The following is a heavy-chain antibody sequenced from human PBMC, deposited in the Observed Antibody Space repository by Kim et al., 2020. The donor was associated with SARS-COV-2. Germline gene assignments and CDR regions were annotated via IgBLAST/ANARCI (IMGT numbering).Heavy chain of an antibody. CDR3: ARVVAVADRVYYFDY. D-gene: IGHD6-19*01. J-gene: IGHJ4*02. V-gene: IGHV4-61*05. Sequence: PSLQRRVTISVDKSKNQFSLKLSSVTAADTAVYYCARVVAVADRVYYFDYWGQGTLVTVSS.